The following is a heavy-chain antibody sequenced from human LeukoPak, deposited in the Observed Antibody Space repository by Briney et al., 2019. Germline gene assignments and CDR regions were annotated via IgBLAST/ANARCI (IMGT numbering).Heavy chain of an antibody. CDR3: ARPNNWNPEGFDP. D-gene: IGHD1-20*01. CDR1: GGSISSSSYY. J-gene: IGHJ5*02. Sequence: SETLSLTCTVSGGSISSSSYYWGWIRQPPGKGLQWIGSIYYSGSTYYNPSLKSRVTISVDTSKNQFSLKLSSVTAADTAVYYCARPNNWNPEGFDPWGQGTLVTVSS. V-gene: IGHV4-39*01. CDR2: IYYSGST.